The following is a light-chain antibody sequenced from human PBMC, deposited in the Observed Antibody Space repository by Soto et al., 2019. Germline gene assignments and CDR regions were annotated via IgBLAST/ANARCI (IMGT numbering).Light chain of an antibody. CDR2: EVN. CDR1: SSDVGSYKL. Sequence: QSVLTQPASVSGSPGQSVTISCTGTSSDVGSYKLVSWYQHHPGKAPKLMIYEVNKRPSGVSNRFSGSNSGNTASLTISGLQAEDEADYYCCSYAGSSTLVFGTGTKVTVL. CDR3: CSYAGSSTLV. V-gene: IGLV2-23*02. J-gene: IGLJ1*01.